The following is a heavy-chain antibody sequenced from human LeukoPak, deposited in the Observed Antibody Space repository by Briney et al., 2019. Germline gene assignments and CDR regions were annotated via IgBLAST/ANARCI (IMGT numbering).Heavy chain of an antibody. CDR1: GGTFSSYA. Sequence: VASVKVSCKASGGTFSSYAINWVRQATGQGLEWMGWMNPNSGNTGYAQKFQGRVTMTRNTSISTAYMELSSLRSEDTAVYYCARVLAVIVGATRRRVQGLGSARYYFDYWGQGTLVTVSS. J-gene: IGHJ4*02. CDR3: ARVLAVIVGATRRRVQGLGSARYYFDY. V-gene: IGHV1-8*02. CDR2: MNPNSGNT. D-gene: IGHD1-26*01.